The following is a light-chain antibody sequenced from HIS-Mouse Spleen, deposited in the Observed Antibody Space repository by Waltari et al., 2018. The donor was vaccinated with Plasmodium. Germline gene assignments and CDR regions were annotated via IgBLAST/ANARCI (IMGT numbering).Light chain of an antibody. Sequence: DIQMTHSPSSLSASLAHRVTTTCQSSQEMSNYLNWYQKKPGKAPKLLIYDASNWETGVPSRVSGSGAGTDFTFTIISLQPEDIATYYCQKYDKLPPLFTFGPGTKVDIK. V-gene: IGKV1-33*01. J-gene: IGKJ3*01. CDR2: DAS. CDR1: QEMSNY. CDR3: QKYDKLPPLFT.